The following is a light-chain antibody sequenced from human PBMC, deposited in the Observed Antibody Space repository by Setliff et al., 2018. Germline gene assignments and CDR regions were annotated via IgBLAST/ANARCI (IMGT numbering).Light chain of an antibody. J-gene: IGLJ1*01. CDR1: GTYNY. Sequence: QSVLTQPASVSGSPGQSITISCTGTGTYNYVSWYQQHPSKAPQLIIYDVTNRPSGVSNRFSASKSGNTASLTISGLQPEDDADYYCSSYTSNSTYVFGTGTKVTVL. CDR2: DVT. V-gene: IGLV2-14*03. CDR3: SSYTSNSTYV.